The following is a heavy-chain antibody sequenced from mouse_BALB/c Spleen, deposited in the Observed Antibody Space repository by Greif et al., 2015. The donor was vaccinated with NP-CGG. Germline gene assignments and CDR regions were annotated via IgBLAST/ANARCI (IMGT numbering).Heavy chain of an antibody. CDR1: GYTFTSYW. V-gene: IGHV1-69*02. Sequence: QVQLQQSGAELVKPGASVKLSCKASGYTFTSYWMHWVKQRPGQGLEWIGEIDPSDSYTNYNQKFKGKATLTVDKSSSTAYIQLSSLTSEDSAVYYCARLTGIAYWGQGTLVTVSA. CDR3: ARLTGIAY. D-gene: IGHD4-1*01. J-gene: IGHJ3*01. CDR2: IDPSDSYT.